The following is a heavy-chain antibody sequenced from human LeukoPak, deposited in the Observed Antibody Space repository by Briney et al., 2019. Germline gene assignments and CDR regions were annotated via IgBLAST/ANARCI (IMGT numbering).Heavy chain of an antibody. J-gene: IGHJ4*02. CDR1: GGSISSSSYY. CDR3: ARLKWLEFYFDY. D-gene: IGHD6-19*01. Sequence: PSETLSLTCTVSGGSISSSSYYWGWIRQPPGKGLEWIGSIYYSGSTYYNPSLKSRVTISVDTSKNQFSLKLSSVTAADTAVYYCARLKWLEFYFDYWGQGILVTVSS. CDR2: IYYSGST. V-gene: IGHV4-39*01.